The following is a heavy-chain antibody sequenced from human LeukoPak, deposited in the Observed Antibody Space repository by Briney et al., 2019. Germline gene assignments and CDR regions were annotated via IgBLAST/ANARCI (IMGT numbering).Heavy chain of an antibody. CDR2: ISGSGGST. CDR1: GSSLVSGLSFRSHL. V-gene: IGHV3-21*01. J-gene: IGHJ6*03. CDR3: ARVPLNYYYYMDV. Sequence: GGSLRLSCTVSGSSLVSGLSFRSHLMHWVRQAPGKGLEWVSAISGSGGSTYYADSVKGRFTISRDNAKNSLYLQMNSLRAEDTAVYNCARVPLNYYYYMDVWGKGTTVTVSS.